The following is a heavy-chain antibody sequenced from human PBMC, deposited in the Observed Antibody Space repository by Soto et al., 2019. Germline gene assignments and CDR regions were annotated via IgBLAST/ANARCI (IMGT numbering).Heavy chain of an antibody. J-gene: IGHJ4*02. Sequence: KPSETLSLTCAVYGGSFSGYYWSWFRQPPGKGLEWIGEINHSGSTNYNPSLKSRVTISVDTSKNQFSLKLSSVTAADTAVYYCARGVTIFGVAFDYWGQGTLVTVSS. CDR1: GGSFSGYY. CDR2: INHSGST. D-gene: IGHD3-3*01. CDR3: ARGVTIFGVAFDY. V-gene: IGHV4-34*01.